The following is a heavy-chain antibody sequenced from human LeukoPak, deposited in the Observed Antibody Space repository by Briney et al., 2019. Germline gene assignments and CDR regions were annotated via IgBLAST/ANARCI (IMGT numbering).Heavy chain of an antibody. D-gene: IGHD4-17*01. Sequence: GGPLGLSFAPPGFPLGGIPIGGVPEAPGKGLEWVAVISYDGSNKYYADSVKGRFTISRDNSKNTLYLQMNSLRAEDTAVYYCARGDGDYFDYWGQGTLVTVSS. CDR1: GFPLGGIP. J-gene: IGHJ4*02. V-gene: IGHV3-30*04. CDR3: ARGDGDYFDY. CDR2: ISYDGSNK.